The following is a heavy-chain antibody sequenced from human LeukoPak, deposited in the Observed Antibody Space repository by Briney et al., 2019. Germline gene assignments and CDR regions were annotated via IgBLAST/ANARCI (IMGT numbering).Heavy chain of an antibody. D-gene: IGHD6-13*01. CDR1: GFTVSSNY. CDR3: ARDGGSSSWVSYYGMDV. Sequence: GGSLRLSCAASGFTVSSNYMSWVRQAPGKGLEWVSVIYSGGSTYYADSVKGRFTISRDNSKNTLYLQMNSLRAEDTAVYYCARDGGSSSWVSYYGMDVWGQGTTVTVSS. J-gene: IGHJ6*02. V-gene: IGHV3-66*01. CDR2: IYSGGST.